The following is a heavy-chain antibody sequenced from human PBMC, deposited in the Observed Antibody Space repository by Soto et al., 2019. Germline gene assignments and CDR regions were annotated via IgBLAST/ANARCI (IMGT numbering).Heavy chain of an antibody. J-gene: IGHJ6*03. D-gene: IGHD2-21*01. Sequence: GGSLRLSCAVSGFTFTNYAVTWVRQAPGRGLEWVSIIGDSGYSTYYADSVKGRFTVSRDSSMNTLFLHLNSLRVEDTAVYYCAKVRCRNSFCYRIGPGYNYYMDVWGKGTTVTVSS. CDR2: IGDSGYST. V-gene: IGHV3-23*01. CDR3: AKVRCRNSFCYRIGPGYNYYMDV. CDR1: GFTFTNYA.